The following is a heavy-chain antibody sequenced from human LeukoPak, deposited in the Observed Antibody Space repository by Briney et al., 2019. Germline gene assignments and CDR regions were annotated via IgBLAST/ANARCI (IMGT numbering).Heavy chain of an antibody. J-gene: IGHJ4*02. CDR2: ISGSGGST. V-gene: IGHV3-23*01. D-gene: IGHD6-6*01. CDR3: AKVRWDSSSSYYFDC. CDR1: GFTFSSYA. Sequence: GGSLRLSCAASGFTFSSYAMSWVRQAPGKGREWVSAISGSGGSTYYADSVKGRFTISRDNSKNTLYLQMNSLRAEDTAVYYCAKVRWDSSSSYYFDCWGQGTLVTVSS.